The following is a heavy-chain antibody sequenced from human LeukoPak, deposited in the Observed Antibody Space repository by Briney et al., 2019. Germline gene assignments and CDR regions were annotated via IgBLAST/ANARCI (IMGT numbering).Heavy chain of an antibody. J-gene: IGHJ6*02. CDR2: ISYSGNT. CDR3: ARDSYYSKMDA. V-gene: IGHV4-59*01. CDR1: GGSISSYH. Sequence: PSETLSLTCTVSGGSISSYHWSWIRQPPGKGLEWIGYISYSGNTNYNPSLKSRVTISVDTSKNRFSLKLNSLTAADTAVYYCARDSYYSKMDAWGQGTTVTVSS.